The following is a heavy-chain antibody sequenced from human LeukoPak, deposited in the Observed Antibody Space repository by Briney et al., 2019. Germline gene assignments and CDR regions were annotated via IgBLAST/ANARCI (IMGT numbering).Heavy chain of an antibody. CDR2: ISGSGGST. Sequence: GASLRLSCAASGFTLSSYAMSWVRQAAGKGLEWVSAISGSGGSTYYADSVKGRFTISRDNSKNTLYLQMNSLRAEDTAVYYCAKVAGAVADEGDFDHWGQGTLVTVSS. J-gene: IGHJ4*02. CDR3: AKVAGAVADEGDFDH. V-gene: IGHV3-23*01. D-gene: IGHD6-19*01. CDR1: GFTLSSYA.